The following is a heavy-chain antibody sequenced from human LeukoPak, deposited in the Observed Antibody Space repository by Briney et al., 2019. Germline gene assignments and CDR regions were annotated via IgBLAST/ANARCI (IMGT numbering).Heavy chain of an antibody. V-gene: IGHV3-23*01. CDR1: GFTFSSHA. CDR2: ISESGDST. J-gene: IGHJ4*02. CDR3: AKRGYSYGPDYFDY. D-gene: IGHD5-18*01. Sequence: QAGGSRRLSCAASGFTFSSHAMNWVRQAPGKGLEWVSGISESGDSTSYTDSVKGRFTISSDNSKNTLYLQITSLRAEDTAVYYCAKRGYSYGPDYFDYWGQGALVTVSS.